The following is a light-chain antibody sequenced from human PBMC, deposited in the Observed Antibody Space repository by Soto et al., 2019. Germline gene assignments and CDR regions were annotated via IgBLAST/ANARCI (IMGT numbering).Light chain of an antibody. J-gene: IGLJ1*01. CDR1: SSAVGGYNY. CDR3: SSYTSSSTLDV. V-gene: IGLV2-14*01. CDR2: EVS. Sequence: QSALTQPASVSGSPGQSITISCTGTSSAVGGYNYVSWYQQHPDKAPKLMIYEVSNRPSGVSNRFSGSKSGNTASLTISGLQAEDEADYYCSSYTSSSTLDVFGTGTKLTVL.